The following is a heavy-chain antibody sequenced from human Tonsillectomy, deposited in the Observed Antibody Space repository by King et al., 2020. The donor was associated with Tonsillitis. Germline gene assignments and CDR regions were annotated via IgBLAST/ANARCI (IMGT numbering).Heavy chain of an antibody. D-gene: IGHD5-24*01. Sequence: LQLQESGPGLVKPSETLSLTCTVSGGSISSNNYNWGWIRQPPGKGLEWIGTIYYSGTTYYNPSLKSRVTISLDTSKNQFSLKLSSVTAADTAVFYCATDRRNGYNPGGQGTLVIVAS. V-gene: IGHV4-39*07. CDR3: ATDRRNGYNP. CDR2: IYYSGTT. CDR1: GGSISSNNYN. J-gene: IGHJ5*02.